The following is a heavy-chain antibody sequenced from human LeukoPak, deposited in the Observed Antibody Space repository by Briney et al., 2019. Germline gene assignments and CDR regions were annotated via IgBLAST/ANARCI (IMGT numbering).Heavy chain of an antibody. CDR2: ISSSSRNI. CDR1: GFTFSSYS. D-gene: IGHD3-22*01. J-gene: IGHJ6*04. CDR3: ARGPTMKMDV. V-gene: IGHV3-21*01. Sequence: GGSLRLSCAASGFTFSSYSMNWVRQAPGKGLEWVSSISSSSRNIYYADSVKRRFTISRDNAKNSLYLQMNSLRAEDTAVYYCARGPTMKMDVWGKGTTVTVSS.